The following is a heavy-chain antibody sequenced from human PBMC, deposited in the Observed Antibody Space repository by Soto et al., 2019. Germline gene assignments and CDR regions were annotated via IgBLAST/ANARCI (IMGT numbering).Heavy chain of an antibody. Sequence: QVQLRESGPGLVKPSQTLSLTCTVSGGSISSRDYYWSWIRQPPAKGPGWCGYIYYSGSTYYNPSPKGRVTISVDAAKNQFSLWLSSVTAAETAVYFCARGAGGHYSTNWFDPWGQGTLVTVSS. CDR2: IYYSGST. V-gene: IGHV4-30-4*01. CDR3: ARGAGGHYSTNWFDP. J-gene: IGHJ5*02. D-gene: IGHD3-3*01. CDR1: GGSISSRDYY.